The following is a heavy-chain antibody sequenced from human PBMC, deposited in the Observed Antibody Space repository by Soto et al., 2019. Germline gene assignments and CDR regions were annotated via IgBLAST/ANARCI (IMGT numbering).Heavy chain of an antibody. V-gene: IGHV1-3*01. Sequence: ASVKVSCKASGYTFTDSAIHWVRQAPGQSLELLGWIAPGNGNTKYSQKFQGRVTITRDTSATTAYMELISLRSEDTAVYYCARDGLLWFGGPFHYGMDVWGQGTTVTVSS. CDR1: GYTFTDSA. CDR2: IAPGNGNT. J-gene: IGHJ6*02. CDR3: ARDGLLWFGGPFHYGMDV. D-gene: IGHD3-10*01.